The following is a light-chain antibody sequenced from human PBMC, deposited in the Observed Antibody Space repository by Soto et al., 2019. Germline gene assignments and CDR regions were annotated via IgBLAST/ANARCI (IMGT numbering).Light chain of an antibody. Sequence: QSALTQPASVSGSPGQSITIYCTGTSGDVGGYKFVSWYQQHPGKAPKLMIYEVSKRPSGVSSRFSGSKSGNTASLTISWLQAEDESDYFCGSYTGNIHVFGNGTKLTVL. CDR1: SGDVGGYKF. CDR2: EVS. J-gene: IGLJ1*01. CDR3: GSYTGNIHV. V-gene: IGLV2-14*01.